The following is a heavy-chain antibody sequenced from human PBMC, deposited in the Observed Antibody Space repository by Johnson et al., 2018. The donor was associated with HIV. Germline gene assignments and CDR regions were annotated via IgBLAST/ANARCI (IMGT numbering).Heavy chain of an antibody. V-gene: IGHV3-33*06. D-gene: IGHD3-10*01. Sequence: QVHLVESGGGVVQPGRSLRLSCAASGFTFSNYGMHWARQAPGKGLEWVAVIWFDGSNKYYADSVKGRFTISRDNSKNTLYLQMNSLRAEDTAVYYCAKEGITMEVDIWGQGTMVTVSS. CDR1: GFTFSNYG. CDR3: AKEGITMEVDI. CDR2: IWFDGSNK. J-gene: IGHJ3*02.